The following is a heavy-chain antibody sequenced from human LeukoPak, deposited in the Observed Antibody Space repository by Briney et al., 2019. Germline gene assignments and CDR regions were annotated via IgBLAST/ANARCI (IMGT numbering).Heavy chain of an antibody. CDR3: ARRVNCASDCSLDY. CDR1: GYTFTSYS. V-gene: IGHV1-18*01. J-gene: IGHJ4*02. Sequence: ASVKVSCKASGYTFTSYSISWVRQAPGQGLEWMGWISPYNGNTNYAQKLQGRVTMTTDTSTSTVNMELRSLRSDDTAVYYCARRVNCASDCSLDYWGQGTLVTVSS. D-gene: IGHD2-21*02. CDR2: ISPYNGNT.